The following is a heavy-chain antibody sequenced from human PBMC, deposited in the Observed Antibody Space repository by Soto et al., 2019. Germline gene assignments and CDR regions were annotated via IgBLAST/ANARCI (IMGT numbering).Heavy chain of an antibody. Sequence: QVQLVQSGAEVKKPGASVKVSCKASGYTFTNYDINWVRQATGQGLEWMGWMNPNSGNIGYAQKFQGRVTMTKNTSVSAAYRELRSLRSEDMAMYYCSRGQGLTGERGGYGGQGTLVTVSS. V-gene: IGHV1-8*01. CDR1: GYTFTNYD. CDR3: SRGQGLTGERGGY. D-gene: IGHD7-27*01. CDR2: MNPNSGNI. J-gene: IGHJ4*02.